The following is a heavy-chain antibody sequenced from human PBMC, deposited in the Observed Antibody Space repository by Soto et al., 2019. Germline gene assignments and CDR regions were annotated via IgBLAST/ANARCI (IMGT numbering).Heavy chain of an antibody. CDR3: ARTGYSSGWYGFDY. CDR2: ISAYNGNT. J-gene: IGHJ4*02. Sequence: ASVKVSCKASGYTLTSYGISWVRQAPGQGLEWMGWISAYNGNTNYAQKLQGRVTMTTDTSTSTAYMELRSLRSDDTAVYYCARTGYSSGWYGFDYWGQGTLVTVSS. CDR1: GYTLTSYG. V-gene: IGHV1-18*01. D-gene: IGHD6-19*01.